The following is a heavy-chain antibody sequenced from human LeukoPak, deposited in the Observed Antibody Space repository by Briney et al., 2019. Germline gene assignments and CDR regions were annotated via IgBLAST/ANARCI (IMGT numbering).Heavy chain of an antibody. J-gene: IGHJ6*03. CDR2: IYSGGST. CDR3: AKRSGPTLYYYMDV. V-gene: IGHV3-53*01. CDR1: GFTVSSNY. Sequence: PGGSLRLSCAASGFTVSSNYMSWVRQAPGKGLEWVSVIYSGGSTYYADSVKGRFTISRDNSKNTLYLQMNSLRAEDTAVYYCAKRSGPTLYYYMDVWGKGTTVTVSS. D-gene: IGHD3-3*01.